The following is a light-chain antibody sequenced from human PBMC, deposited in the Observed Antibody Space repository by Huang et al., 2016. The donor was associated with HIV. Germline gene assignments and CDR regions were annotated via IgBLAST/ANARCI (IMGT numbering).Light chain of an antibody. CDR1: QDITNY. Sequence: DIQMTQSPSSLSASVGDRVTITCQASQDITNYLNWYQQKLGEAPKLLIYDASSLETGVPSRFTGSVSGTDFTFTISSLQPEDIATYYCQQYDNLPYTFGQGTKLEIK. CDR3: QQYDNLPYT. J-gene: IGKJ2*01. V-gene: IGKV1-33*01. CDR2: DAS.